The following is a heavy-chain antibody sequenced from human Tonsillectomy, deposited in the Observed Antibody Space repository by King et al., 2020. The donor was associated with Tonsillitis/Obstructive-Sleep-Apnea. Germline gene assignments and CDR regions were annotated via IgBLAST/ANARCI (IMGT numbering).Heavy chain of an antibody. CDR2: ISAYNGNT. CDR1: GYTFTSYG. V-gene: IGHV1-18*01. Sequence: FQLVQSGAEVKKPGASVKVSCKASGYTFTSYGITWVRQAPGQGLEWMGWISAYNGNTNYAQKLQGRVTMTTDTSTSTAYMELRSLRSDDTAVYYCARDPWWELLSYYFDYWGQGTLVTVSS. J-gene: IGHJ4*02. D-gene: IGHD1-26*01. CDR3: ARDPWWELLSYYFDY.